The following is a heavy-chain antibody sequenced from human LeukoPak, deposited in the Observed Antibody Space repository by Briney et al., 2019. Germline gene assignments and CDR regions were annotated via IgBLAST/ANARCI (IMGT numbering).Heavy chain of an antibody. CDR1: GFTFSDYY. CDR3: AKDTYYFEN. J-gene: IGHJ4*02. Sequence: GGSLRLSCAASGFTFSDYYMSWIRQAPGKGLEWVSGISASGGSTEYADSVKGRFTMSRDNSKNTVYLRMNSLRAEDTAIYYCAKDTYYFENWGQGTLVTVSP. CDR2: ISASGGST. V-gene: IGHV3-23*01.